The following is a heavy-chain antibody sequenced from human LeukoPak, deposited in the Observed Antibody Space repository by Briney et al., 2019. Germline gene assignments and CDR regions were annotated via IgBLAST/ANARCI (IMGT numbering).Heavy chain of an antibody. Sequence: SETLSLTCTVSGGSISSCYWSWIRQPPGKGLEWIGYIYYSGSTNYNPSLKSRVTISVDTSKNQFSLELSSVTAADTAVYYCARPNSSGYSYYFDYWGQGTLVTVSS. CDR3: ARPNSSGYSYYFDY. J-gene: IGHJ4*02. D-gene: IGHD3-22*01. CDR2: IYYSGST. CDR1: GGSISSCY. V-gene: IGHV4-59*01.